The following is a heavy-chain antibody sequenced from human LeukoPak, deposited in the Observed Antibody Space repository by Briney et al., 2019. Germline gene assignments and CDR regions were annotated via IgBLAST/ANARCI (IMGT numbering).Heavy chain of an antibody. CDR2: INPNSGDT. D-gene: IGHD2-2*01. V-gene: IGHV1-2*06. Sequence: GASVKVSCKASGYTFTGYHIHWVRQAPGQGLEWMGRINPNSGDTNYAQKFQGRVTMTRDTSISTAYMELSRLRSDDTAVYYCARYYCSSTSCLFDYWGQGTLVTVSS. CDR3: ARYYCSSTSCLFDY. CDR1: GYTFTGYH. J-gene: IGHJ4*02.